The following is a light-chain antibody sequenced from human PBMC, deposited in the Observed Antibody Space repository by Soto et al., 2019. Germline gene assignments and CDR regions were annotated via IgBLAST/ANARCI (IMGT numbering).Light chain of an antibody. J-gene: IGLJ1*01. V-gene: IGLV2-14*01. CDR2: DVS. Sequence: QSVLTQPASVSGSPGQSITISCTGTSSDVGGYNYVSWYQQHPGKAPKFMIYDVSNRPSGVSTRFPGSKSGNTASLTISGLQAEDEADYYCNSYTTSNTRQIVFGTGTKVTVL. CDR1: SSDVGGYNY. CDR3: NSYTTSNTRQIV.